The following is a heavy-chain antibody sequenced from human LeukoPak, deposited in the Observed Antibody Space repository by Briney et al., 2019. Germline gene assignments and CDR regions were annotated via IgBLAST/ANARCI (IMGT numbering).Heavy chain of an antibody. CDR3: ARDIDYYDSSGYFDY. D-gene: IGHD3-22*01. CDR2: ISWNSGSI. V-gene: IGHV3-9*01. CDR1: GFTFDDYA. J-gene: IGHJ4*02. Sequence: GGSLRLSCAASGFTFDDYAMHWVRQAPGKGLEWVSGISWNSGSIGYADSAKGRFTISRDNSKNSLYLQMNSLRTEDTALYYCARDIDYYDSSGYFDYWGQGTLVTVSS.